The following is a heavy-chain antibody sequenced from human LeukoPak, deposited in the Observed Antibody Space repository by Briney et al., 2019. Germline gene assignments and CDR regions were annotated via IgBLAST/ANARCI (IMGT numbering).Heavy chain of an antibody. CDR3: ARGTGGGGDFDP. CDR2: ISSSSSTV. J-gene: IGHJ5*02. D-gene: IGHD2-8*02. V-gene: IGHV3-48*02. CDR1: GFTFSSYS. Sequence: PGGSLRLSCAASGFTFSSYSMNWVRQAPGQGLEWVSYISSSSSTVYYADSVKGRFTISRDNAKNSLYLQMNSLRDEDTAVYYCARGTGGGGDFDPWGQGTLVTVSS.